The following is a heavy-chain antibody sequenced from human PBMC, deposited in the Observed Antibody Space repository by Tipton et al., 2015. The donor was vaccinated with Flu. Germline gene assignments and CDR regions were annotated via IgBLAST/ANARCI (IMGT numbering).Heavy chain of an antibody. Sequence: TLSLTCNVSGGSISGSTYYWNWIRQPPGKGLEWIGSVYYDGNTYYNPSLKSRVTISADTSKGQLSLKVNSVTAADTAVYFCARAMGYCSTISCSEAFDIWGQGTMVTVSS. D-gene: IGHD2-2*01. V-gene: IGHV4-39*07. J-gene: IGHJ3*02. CDR3: ARAMGYCSTISCSEAFDI. CDR1: GGSISGSTYY. CDR2: VYYDGNT.